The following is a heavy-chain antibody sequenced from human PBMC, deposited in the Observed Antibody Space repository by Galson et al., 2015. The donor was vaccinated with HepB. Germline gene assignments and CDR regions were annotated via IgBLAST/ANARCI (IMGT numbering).Heavy chain of an antibody. CDR2: ISGSGGST. Sequence: SLRLSCAASGFTFSDYYMSWIRQAPGKGLEWVSAISGSGGSTYYADSVKGRFTISRDNSKNTLYLQMNSLRAEDTAVYYCAKDRSISTVVTLSYWYFDLWGRGTLVTVSS. V-gene: IGHV3-23*01. D-gene: IGHD4-23*01. CDR3: AKDRSISTVVTLSYWYFDL. J-gene: IGHJ2*01. CDR1: GFTFSDYY.